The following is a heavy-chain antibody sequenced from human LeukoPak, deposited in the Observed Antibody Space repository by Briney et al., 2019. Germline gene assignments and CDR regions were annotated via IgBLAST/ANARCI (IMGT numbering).Heavy chain of an antibody. D-gene: IGHD2-15*01. Sequence: GASVKVSCKASGYTFTSYSISWVRQAPGQGLEWMGWISAYNGNTIYAQKVKGRVTMTTDTSTSTVYMELRSLKSDDTAVYYCARASYCSGGSCYSDYWGQGTLVTVSS. CDR2: ISAYNGNT. J-gene: IGHJ4*02. CDR3: ARASYCSGGSCYSDY. V-gene: IGHV1-18*01. CDR1: GYTFTSYS.